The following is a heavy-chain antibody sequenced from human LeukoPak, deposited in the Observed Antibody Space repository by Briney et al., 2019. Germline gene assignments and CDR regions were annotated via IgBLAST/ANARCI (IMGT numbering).Heavy chain of an antibody. D-gene: IGHD1-26*01. V-gene: IGHV4-59*01. CDR2: FSYSGST. CDR3: ARMYSGTSYYFDY. CDR1: GVSISTYY. J-gene: IGHJ4*02. Sequence: SEALSLTCSVSGVSISTYYWIWIRQPPAKGLEWMGFFSYSGSTKYNPSLKSRVTMSVDTSKNQFSLKLSSVTAADTAVYYCARMYSGTSYYFDYWGQGTLVTVSS.